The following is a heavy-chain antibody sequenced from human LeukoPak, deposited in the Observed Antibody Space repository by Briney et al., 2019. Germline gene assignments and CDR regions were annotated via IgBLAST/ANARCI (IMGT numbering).Heavy chain of an antibody. CDR3: ARAVTSSGWPRV. CDR2: INAGNGNT. J-gene: IGHJ4*02. D-gene: IGHD6-19*01. CDR1: GYTFTSYA. Sequence: ASVKVSCKASGYTFTSYAMHWVRQAPGQRLEWMGWINAGNGNTKYSQKFQGRVTITRDTSASTAYMELGSLRSEDTAVYYCARAVTSSGWPRVWGQGTLVTVSS. V-gene: IGHV1-3*01.